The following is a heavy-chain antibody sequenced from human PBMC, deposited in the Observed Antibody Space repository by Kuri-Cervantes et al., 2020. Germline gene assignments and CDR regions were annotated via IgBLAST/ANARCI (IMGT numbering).Heavy chain of an antibody. V-gene: IGHV4-39*07. D-gene: IGHD6-19*01. Sequence: SETLSLTCTVSGGSISSSSYYWGWIRQPPGKGLEWIGSIYYSGSTNYNPSLKSRVTISVDASKNQFSLKLSSVTAADTAVYYCARAFGGSSGWLDYWGQGTPVTVSS. CDR1: GGSISSSSYY. J-gene: IGHJ4*02. CDR2: IYYSGST. CDR3: ARAFGGSSGWLDY.